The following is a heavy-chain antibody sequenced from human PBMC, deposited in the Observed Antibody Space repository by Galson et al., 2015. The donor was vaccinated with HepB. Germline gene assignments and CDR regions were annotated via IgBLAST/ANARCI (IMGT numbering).Heavy chain of an antibody. D-gene: IGHD6-13*01. Sequence: SLRLSCAASGSTVSRNYMSWVRQAPGKGLEWVSVIYSSGSTDYADSVKGRFIISRDNSKRTLYLQMNSLRAEDTAVYYCAGGYSSSWYSGLDYWGQGTLVTVSS. CDR1: GSTVSRNY. V-gene: IGHV3-53*01. CDR3: AGGYSSSWYSGLDY. J-gene: IGHJ4*02. CDR2: IYSSGST.